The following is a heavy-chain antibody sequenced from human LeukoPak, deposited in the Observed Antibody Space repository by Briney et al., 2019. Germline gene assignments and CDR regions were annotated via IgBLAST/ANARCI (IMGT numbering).Heavy chain of an antibody. CDR2: VNSDGSAT. Sequence: GGSLRLSCAASGFIFTKYWMHWVRQALGKGLVWVSHVNSDGSATSYADSVKGRFTISRDNAKNTVYLHMNSLRVEDTAVYYCTSFYETNWGQGTLVTVSS. CDR1: GFIFTKYW. CDR3: TSFYETN. D-gene: IGHD2/OR15-2a*01. J-gene: IGHJ4*02. V-gene: IGHV3-74*01.